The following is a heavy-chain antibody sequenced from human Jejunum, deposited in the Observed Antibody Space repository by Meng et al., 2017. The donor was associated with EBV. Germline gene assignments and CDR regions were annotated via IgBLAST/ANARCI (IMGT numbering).Heavy chain of an antibody. J-gene: IGHJ4*02. CDR2: ISSGSSFI. D-gene: IGHD3-16*02. Sequence: EVQLVESGGGLAKPGGSLRLSCAASGFTFSSYSMNWVRQAPGKGLEWVSYISSGSSFIYYADSVKGRFTISRDDAKNSLFLQLNSLRAEDTAVYYCVRDSSFNVHWGQGTLVTVSS. CDR3: VRDSSFNVH. V-gene: IGHV3-21*02. CDR1: GFTFSSYS.